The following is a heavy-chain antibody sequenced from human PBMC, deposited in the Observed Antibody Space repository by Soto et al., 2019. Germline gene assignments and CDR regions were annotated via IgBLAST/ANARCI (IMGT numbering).Heavy chain of an antibody. CDR3: ARDDLNRGGKYFDY. J-gene: IGHJ4*02. D-gene: IGHD2-15*01. V-gene: IGHV1-24*01. CDR1: GHKVTELS. CDR2: FDPKDGLP. Sequence: ASVKVSCKVSGHKVTELSIYWMRQSPGTGLECMGGFDPKDGLPVYAQNLQGRVTMTTDSSTSTVYMELKSLRSDDTAVYYCARDDLNRGGKYFDYWGQGTLVTVSS.